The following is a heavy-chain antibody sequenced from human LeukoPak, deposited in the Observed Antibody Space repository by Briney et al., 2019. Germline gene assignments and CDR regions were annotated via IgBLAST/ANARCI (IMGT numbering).Heavy chain of an antibody. CDR1: GFSLSNNA. J-gene: IGHJ6*04. CDR2: ISWDGGST. V-gene: IGHV3-43D*04. Sequence: GGSLRLSCAASGFSLSNNAMSWVRQAPGKGLEWVSFISWDGGSTYYADSVRGRFTISRDNSKNSLYLQMNSLRAEDNALYYCAKDIKAAAPNYYYGMDVWGKGTTVTVSS. D-gene: IGHD6-13*01. CDR3: AKDIKAAAPNYYYGMDV.